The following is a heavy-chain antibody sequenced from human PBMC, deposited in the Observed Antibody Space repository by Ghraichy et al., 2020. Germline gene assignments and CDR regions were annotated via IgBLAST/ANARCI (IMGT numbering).Heavy chain of an antibody. V-gene: IGHV3-7*01. D-gene: IGHD5-24*01. Sequence: GGSLRHSCAASGFNFNIYWMSWVRQAPGKGLEWVANIKDDGSDKNYVDSVRGRFTISRDNAGKSVSLQMNSLRAEDTAVYYCARGRRRFDPWGQGTLVIVSS. CDR2: IKDDGSDK. CDR1: GFNFNIYW. J-gene: IGHJ5*02. CDR3: ARGRRRFDP.